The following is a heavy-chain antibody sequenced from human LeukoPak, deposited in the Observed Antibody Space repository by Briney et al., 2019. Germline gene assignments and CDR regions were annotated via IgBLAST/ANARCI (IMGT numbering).Heavy chain of an antibody. CDR3: ARGWAYHCSSTSCYSRNWFDP. D-gene: IGHD2-2*01. J-gene: IGHJ5*02. Sequence: SETLSLTCTVSGGSISSYYWSWIRQPPGKGLEWIGYIYYSGSTNYNPSLKSRVTISVDTSKNQFSLKLSSVTAADTAVYYCARGWAYHCSSTSCYSRNWFDPWGQGTLVTVSS. V-gene: IGHV4-59*08. CDR2: IYYSGST. CDR1: GGSISSYY.